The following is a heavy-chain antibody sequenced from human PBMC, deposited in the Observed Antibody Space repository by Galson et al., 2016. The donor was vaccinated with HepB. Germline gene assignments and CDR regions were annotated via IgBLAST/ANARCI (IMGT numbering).Heavy chain of an antibody. V-gene: IGHV3-66*02. J-gene: IGHJ6*03. CDR2: LGSGGRI. D-gene: IGHD2-15*01. Sequence: SLRLSCAGSAFTVSNNHMSWVRQAPGKGLEWVSVLGSGGRIFYADSVKGRFTISRDNSMNKVFLQMNSLRTEDTAVYYCLPSGPDYYMDLWGTGTTVTVSS. CDR3: LPSGPDYYMDL. CDR1: AFTVSNNH.